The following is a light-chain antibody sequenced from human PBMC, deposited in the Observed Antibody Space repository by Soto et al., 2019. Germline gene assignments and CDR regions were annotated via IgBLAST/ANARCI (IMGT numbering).Light chain of an antibody. CDR2: EVT. CDR3: NSYIGNDIWV. J-gene: IGLJ3*02. Sequence: QSALTQPPSASGSPGQSVTISCTGTSSDVGAYKYVSWYQQYPGKAPKLMIYEVTNRPSGVPDRFSGSKSGNTASLTVSGLQAEDEADYYCNSYIGNDIWVFGGGTKVTVL. V-gene: IGLV2-8*01. CDR1: SSDVGAYKY.